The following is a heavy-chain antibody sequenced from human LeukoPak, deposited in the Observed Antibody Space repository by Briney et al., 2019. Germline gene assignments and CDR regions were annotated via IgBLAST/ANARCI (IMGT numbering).Heavy chain of an antibody. J-gene: IGHJ4*02. CDR2: ISGDGVDT. D-gene: IGHD2-15*01. CDR3: AKECSGGSCWGDY. CDR1: GFTFDDYA. V-gene: IGHV3-43*02. Sequence: GGSLRLSCAASGFTFDDYAMHGVRQAPGKGLEGVSLISGDGVDTKYADSVKGRFTISRDNRKNSLYLQMNSLRSEDTALYYCAKECSGGSCWGDYWGQGTLVTVSS.